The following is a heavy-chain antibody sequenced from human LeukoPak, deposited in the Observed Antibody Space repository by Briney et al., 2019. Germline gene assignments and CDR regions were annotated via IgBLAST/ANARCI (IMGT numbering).Heavy chain of an antibody. CDR2: INHSGST. CDR1: GGSFSGYY. J-gene: IGHJ4*02. D-gene: IGHD1-1*01. CDR3: ASGSYNYYFDY. V-gene: IGHV4-34*01. Sequence: PSETLSLTCAVYGGSFSGYYWSWIRQPPGKGLEWMGEINHSGSTTYNPSLMNRGTISVDTSKKQLSLKLSSVTAADTAVYYCASGSYNYYFDYWGQGTLVTVSS.